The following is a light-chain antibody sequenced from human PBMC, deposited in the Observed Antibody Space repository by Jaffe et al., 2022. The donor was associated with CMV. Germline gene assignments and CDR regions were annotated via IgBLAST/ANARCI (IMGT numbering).Light chain of an antibody. V-gene: IGLV2-14*03. Sequence: QSALTQPASVSGSPGQSITISCSGSNSDVGAYDYVSWYQQHPGKAPKLMIYDVSNRPSGVSTRFSGSKSGYTASLTISGLQAEDEADYYCSSYTSSSTPYVFGTGTKVTVL. J-gene: IGLJ1*01. CDR3: SSYTSSSTPYV. CDR1: NSDVGAYDY. CDR2: DVS.